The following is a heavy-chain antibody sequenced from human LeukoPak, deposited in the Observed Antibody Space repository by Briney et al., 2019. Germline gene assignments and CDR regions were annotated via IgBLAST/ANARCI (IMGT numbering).Heavy chain of an antibody. CDR3: TRPSSSWTQIFDY. D-gene: IGHD6-13*01. V-gene: IGHV3-49*04. Sequence: GGSLRLSCTASGFTFGDYAMSWVRQAPGKGPEWVCFIRSKAYGGTTEYAACVKGRFTITRDDTKSLPYLQMNSLKTEDTAVYYCTRPSSSWTQIFDYWGQGTLVTVSS. CDR1: GFTFGDYA. CDR2: IRSKAYGGTT. J-gene: IGHJ4*02.